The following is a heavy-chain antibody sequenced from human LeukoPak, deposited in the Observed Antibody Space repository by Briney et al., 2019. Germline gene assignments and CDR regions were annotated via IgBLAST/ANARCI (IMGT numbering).Heavy chain of an antibody. D-gene: IGHD6-13*01. CDR1: GGSISSTNW. V-gene: IGHV4-4*02. J-gene: IGHJ4*02. Sequence: SGTLSLTCGVSGGSISSTNWWSWVRQPPGQGLEWIGEISLSGLTNYNPSLKSRVTMSLDKSKNHLSLNLTSVTAADTAVYYCAKGAIAAAGMGGYFDYWGQGTLVTVSS. CDR2: ISLSGLT. CDR3: AKGAIAAAGMGGYFDY.